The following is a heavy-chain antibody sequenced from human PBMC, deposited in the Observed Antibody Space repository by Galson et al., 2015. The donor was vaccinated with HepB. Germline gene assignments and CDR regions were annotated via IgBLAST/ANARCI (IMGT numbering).Heavy chain of an antibody. CDR3: AHSFYYSASGSYYTNAFDV. V-gene: IGHV2-5*08. Sequence: PALVKPTQTLTLTCTFSGFSLSTSGMCVSRIRQPPGKALEWLGFIYWDDDKRYSPSLKSRLTITKDTSKNQVVLTMTNMDPVDTATYYCAHSFYYSASGSYYTNAFDVWGQGTMVTVSS. CDR2: IYWDDDK. J-gene: IGHJ3*01. D-gene: IGHD3-10*01. CDR1: GFSLSTSGMC.